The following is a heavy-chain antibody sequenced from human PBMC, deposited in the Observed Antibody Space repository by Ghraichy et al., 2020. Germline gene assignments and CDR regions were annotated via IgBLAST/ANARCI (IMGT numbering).Heavy chain of an antibody. V-gene: IGHV4-59*01. D-gene: IGHD3-22*01. CDR3: ARVSQAMMGPDDAFDI. CDR1: GGSISNYY. CDR2: IYYSGST. Sequence: SQTLSLTCTVSGGSISNYYWNWIRQPPGKGLEWIGYIYYSGSTKYNPSLKSRVTISVDTSKNQFSLKLSSVTAADTAVYYCARVSQAMMGPDDAFDIWGRGTMVTVSS. J-gene: IGHJ3*02.